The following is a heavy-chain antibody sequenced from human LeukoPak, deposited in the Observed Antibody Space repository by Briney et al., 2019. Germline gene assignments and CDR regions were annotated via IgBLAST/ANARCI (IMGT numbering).Heavy chain of an antibody. Sequence: GASVKVSCKASGCTFNSYAISWVRQAPGQGLEWMGGIIPIFGTAKYEQNFQGRVTITTDESTSTAYMELSSLRSEDTAVYYCARARGSYSFDYWGQGTLVTVSS. D-gene: IGHD1-26*01. CDR1: GCTFNSYA. V-gene: IGHV1-69*05. J-gene: IGHJ4*02. CDR2: IIPIFGTA. CDR3: ARARGSYSFDY.